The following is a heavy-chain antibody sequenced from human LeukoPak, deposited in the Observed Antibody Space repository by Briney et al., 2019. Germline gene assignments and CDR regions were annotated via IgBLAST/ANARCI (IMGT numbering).Heavy chain of an antibody. CDR1: GGSFSGYY. J-gene: IGHJ5*02. Sequence: SETLSLTCAVYGGSFSGYYWSWIRQPPGKGLDWIGEINHSGSTNYNPSLKSRVTISVDTSKNQFSLKLSSVTAADTAVYYCARSSYPRGWFDPWGQGTLVTVSS. D-gene: IGHD3-10*01. CDR2: INHSGST. V-gene: IGHV4-34*01. CDR3: ARSSYPRGWFDP.